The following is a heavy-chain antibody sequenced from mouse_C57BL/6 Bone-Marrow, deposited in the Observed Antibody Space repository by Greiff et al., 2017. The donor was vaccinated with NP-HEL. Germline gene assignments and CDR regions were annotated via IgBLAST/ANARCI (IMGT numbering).Heavy chain of an antibody. CDR1: GFTFSDYY. Sequence: EVNVVESEGGLVQPGSSMKLSCTASGFTFSDYYMAWVRQVPEKGLEWVANINYDGSSTYYLDSLKSRFIISRDNAKNILYLQLSSLKSEDTATYYCAREGAYYSNLDYWGQGTTLTVSS. V-gene: IGHV5-16*01. CDR3: AREGAYYSNLDY. J-gene: IGHJ2*01. D-gene: IGHD2-5*01. CDR2: INYDGSST.